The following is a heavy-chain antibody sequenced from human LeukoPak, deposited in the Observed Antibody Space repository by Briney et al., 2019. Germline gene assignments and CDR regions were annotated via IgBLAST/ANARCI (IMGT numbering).Heavy chain of an antibody. CDR3: ANGNRCTSPNCLGYYYFYMDV. J-gene: IGHJ6*03. CDR1: GFTFSSYS. D-gene: IGHD2-8*01. Sequence: GGSLRLSCAASGFTFSSYSMNWVRQAPGKGLEWVSGFSGSGGTTYYADSVKGRFTISRDNSKNTLYLQMNSLRAEDTAVYYCANGNRCTSPNCLGYYYFYMDVWGKGTTVTVSS. V-gene: IGHV3-23*01. CDR2: FSGSGGTT.